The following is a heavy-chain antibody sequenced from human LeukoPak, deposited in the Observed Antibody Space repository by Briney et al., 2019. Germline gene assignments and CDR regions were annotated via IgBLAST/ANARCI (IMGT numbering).Heavy chain of an antibody. CDR1: GFTSSSYW. V-gene: IGHV3-7*03. D-gene: IGHD3-22*01. Sequence: GGSLRLSCAASGFTSSSYWMSWVRQAPGKGLEWVANIKQDGSEKYYVDSVKGRFTISRDNAKNSLYLQMNSLRAEDTAVYYCARGVDYYDSSGYWVYWGQGTLVTVSS. J-gene: IGHJ4*02. CDR2: IKQDGSEK. CDR3: ARGVDYYDSSGYWVY.